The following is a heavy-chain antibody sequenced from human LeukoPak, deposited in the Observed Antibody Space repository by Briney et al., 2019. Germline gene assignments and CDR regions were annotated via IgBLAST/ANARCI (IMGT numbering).Heavy chain of an antibody. Sequence: PSETLSLTCAVSGGSISSTTSYWGWLRQPPGKGLEWIGRIYYSGSTFYNPSLKSRVTISVDTSKNQLSLRLSSVTAADTAVYYCARHGSTDYFVYWGQGTLVTVSS. CDR3: ARHGSTDYFVY. CDR2: IYYSGST. J-gene: IGHJ4*02. V-gene: IGHV4-39*01. CDR1: GGSISSTTSY. D-gene: IGHD2-2*03.